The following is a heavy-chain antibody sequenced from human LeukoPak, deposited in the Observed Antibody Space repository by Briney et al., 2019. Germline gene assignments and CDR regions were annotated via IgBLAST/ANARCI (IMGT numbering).Heavy chain of an antibody. V-gene: IGHV4-59*01. CDR1: GGSISSYY. J-gene: IGHJ3*02. D-gene: IGHD3-9*01. CDR3: ASYFFDQSKALDI. CDR2: IHHTGNT. Sequence: SETVSLTCTVSGGSISSYYWSWTRQAPGKGLEWIGYIHHTGNTNCNPSLKSQVTISIDTAKNQFSLKLSSVTAADTAIYYCASYFFDQSKALDIWGQGTIDPVSA.